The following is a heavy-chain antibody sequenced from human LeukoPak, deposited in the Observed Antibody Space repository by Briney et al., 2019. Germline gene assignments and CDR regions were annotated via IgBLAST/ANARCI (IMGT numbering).Heavy chain of an antibody. D-gene: IGHD6-13*01. CDR2: ISSSGSTI. J-gene: IGHJ4*02. CDR3: ARTANFAAGYYIDY. Sequence: GGSLRPSCAASGLTFSDYYMSWIRQAPGKGLEWVSYISSSGSTIFYADSVKGRFTISRDNAKNSLYLQMNSLRAEDTAVYYCARTANFAAGYYIDYWGQGTLVTVSS. V-gene: IGHV3-11*04. CDR1: GLTFSDYY.